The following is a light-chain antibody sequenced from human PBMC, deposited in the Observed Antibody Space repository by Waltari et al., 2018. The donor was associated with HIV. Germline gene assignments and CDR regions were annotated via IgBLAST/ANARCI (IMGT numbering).Light chain of an antibody. Sequence: QSVLTQPPSVSAAPGETVIISCSGSSSNIGNNYVSWYQQLPGTAPKLFIYDDDLRHSGIPDRFSGSRSGTSATLGITGLQTGDEADYYCGTWDTTLSAVVFGGGTKPTVL. CDR3: GTWDTTLSAVV. V-gene: IGLV1-51*01. J-gene: IGLJ2*01. CDR2: DDD. CDR1: SSNIGNNY.